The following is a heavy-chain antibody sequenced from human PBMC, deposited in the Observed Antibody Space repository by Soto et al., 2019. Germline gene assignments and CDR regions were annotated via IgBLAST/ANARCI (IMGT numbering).Heavy chain of an antibody. CDR3: ARDVLRYFDWEGLGMDV. CDR1: GFTFSSYG. J-gene: IGHJ6*02. Sequence: SLRLSCAASGFTFSSYGMHWVRQAPGKGLEWVAVIWYDGSNKYYADSVKGRFTISRDNSKNTLYLQMNSLRAEDTAVYYCARDVLRYFDWEGLGMDVWGQGTTVTVSS. CDR2: IWYDGSNK. D-gene: IGHD3-9*01. V-gene: IGHV3-33*01.